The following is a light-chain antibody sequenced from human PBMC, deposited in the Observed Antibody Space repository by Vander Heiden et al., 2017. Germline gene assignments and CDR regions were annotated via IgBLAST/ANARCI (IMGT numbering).Light chain of an antibody. CDR3: CSEAGSQWA. Sequence: QSALTQPRSVSGSPGQSVTISCSGTSSDAGRYNYVSCYQQSPGKAPKLMMEDVSERPSGVPDRFSGSKSGNTASLTISGLQGEDEADDYCCSEAGSQWAFGGGTKL. CDR2: DVS. V-gene: IGLV2-11*01. J-gene: IGLJ3*02. CDR1: SSDAGRYNY.